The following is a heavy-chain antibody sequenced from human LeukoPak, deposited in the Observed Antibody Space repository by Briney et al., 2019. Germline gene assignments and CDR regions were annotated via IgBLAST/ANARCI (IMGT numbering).Heavy chain of an antibody. CDR1: GGSISPYY. D-gene: IGHD2-15*01. V-gene: IGHV4-59*01. Sequence: PSETLSLTCTVSGGSISPYYWSWIRQPPGKGLEWIGYIYYSGTTNYNPSLQSRVTISVATSKNQFSLKLSSVTAADTALYYCARDRASAGGFVYWGQGTLVTVSS. CDR3: ARDRASAGGFVY. J-gene: IGHJ4*02. CDR2: IYYSGTT.